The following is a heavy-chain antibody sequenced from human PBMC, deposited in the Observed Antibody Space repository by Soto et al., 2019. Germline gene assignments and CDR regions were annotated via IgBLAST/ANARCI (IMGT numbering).Heavy chain of an antibody. D-gene: IGHD5-12*01. CDR1: GYSFTSYW. CDR2: IYPGDSDT. J-gene: IGHJ6*03. CDR3: ARVSGYGSPYYYYYMDV. Sequence: PGESLKISCKGSGYSFTSYWLGWVRQMPGKGLEWMGTIYPGDSDTRYSPSFQGQVTISADKSISTAYLQWSSLKASDTAMYYCARVSGYGSPYYYYYMDVWGKGTTVTVSS. V-gene: IGHV5-51*01.